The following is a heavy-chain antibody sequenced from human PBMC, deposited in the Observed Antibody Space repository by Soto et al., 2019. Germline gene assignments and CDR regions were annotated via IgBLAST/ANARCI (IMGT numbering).Heavy chain of an antibody. CDR1: GYSISSGYY. CDR3: ARSGYYYDSSGYNY. D-gene: IGHD3-22*01. J-gene: IGHJ4*02. Sequence: SETLSLTCAVSGYSISSGYYLGWIRQPPGKGLEWIGSIYHSGSTYYNPSLKSRVTISVDTSKNQFSLKLSSVTAADTAVYYCARSGYYYDSSGYNYWGQGTLVTVSS. V-gene: IGHV4-38-2*01. CDR2: IYHSGST.